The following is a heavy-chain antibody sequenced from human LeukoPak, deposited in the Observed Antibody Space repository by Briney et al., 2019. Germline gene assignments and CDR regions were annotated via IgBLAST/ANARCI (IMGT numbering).Heavy chain of an antibody. CDR1: GYTFTGYY. D-gene: IGHD3-22*01. CDR3: ARVPTYYYDSSGLLDY. Sequence: GASVKVSCKASGYTFTGYYMHWVRQAPGQGLEWMGWINPNSGGTNYAQKFQGRVTMTRDTSISTAYMELSRLRSDDTAVYYCARVPTYYYDSSGLLDYWGQGTLVTVSS. J-gene: IGHJ4*02. V-gene: IGHV1-2*02. CDR2: INPNSGGT.